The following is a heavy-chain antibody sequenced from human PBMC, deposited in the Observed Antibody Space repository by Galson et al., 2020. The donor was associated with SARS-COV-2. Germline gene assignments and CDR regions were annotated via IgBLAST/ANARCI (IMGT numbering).Heavy chain of an antibody. Sequence: GESLKISCAASGFTFSTYDMHWVRQVTGKGLEWVSAIGHGGDTYYSDSVKGRFTISRENAENSFYLQMNSLRAGDTAVYYCARDDDNRALGAFDIWGQGTKVTVSS. CDR3: ARDDDNRALGAFDI. D-gene: IGHD3-22*01. CDR2: IGHGGDT. J-gene: IGHJ3*02. V-gene: IGHV3-13*01. CDR1: GFTFSTYD.